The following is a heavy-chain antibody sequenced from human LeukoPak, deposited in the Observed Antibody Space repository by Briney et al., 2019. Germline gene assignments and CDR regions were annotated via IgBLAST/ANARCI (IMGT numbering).Heavy chain of an antibody. D-gene: IGHD5-18*01. CDR3: ARDTQTWIQLWLRSDYYYYGMEG. V-gene: IGHV3-21*01. CDR2: ISSSSSYI. Sequence: PGGPLRLSCAASGFTFSSYRMKWARHAPGEGREWVSSISSSSSYIYYADSVKGRFTISRDNAKNSLYLQMNSLRAEDTAVYYCARDTQTWIQLWLRSDYYYYGMEGWGQGATVTVAS. CDR1: GFTFSSYR. J-gene: IGHJ6*02.